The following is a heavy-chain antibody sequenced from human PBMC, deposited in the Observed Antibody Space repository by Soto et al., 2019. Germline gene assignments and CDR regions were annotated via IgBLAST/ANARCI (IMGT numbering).Heavy chain of an antibody. J-gene: IGHJ4*02. CDR3: ARSGYSFAWGY. V-gene: IGHV3-53*01. CDR2: ITSDGST. Sequence: EVQLVESGGGLIPPGGSLRLSCAASGFLVNSAYMTWVRQAPGKGLEWLSMITSDGSTLYAESVKGRFTISRDKSKNRLELQMNRLRAEDTAMYYCARSGYSFAWGYWGQGTLVIVTS. D-gene: IGHD5-18*01. CDR1: GFLVNSAY.